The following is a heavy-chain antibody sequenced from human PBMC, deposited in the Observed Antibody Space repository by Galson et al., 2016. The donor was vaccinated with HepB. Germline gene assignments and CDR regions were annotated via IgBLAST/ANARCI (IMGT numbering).Heavy chain of an antibody. CDR3: ARDLSGPDH. V-gene: IGHV3-74*01. CDR1: GFTFRNHQ. CDR2: IEGDGTSP. J-gene: IGHJ4*02. D-gene: IGHD3-16*02. Sequence: SLRLSCAVSGFTFRNHQMHWIRQVPGKGLMWVARIEGDGTSPIYAPSVKGRFTISSDSAENTVYSQMNRLRAEDTACYYCARDLSGPDHWGQGTQVTVSP.